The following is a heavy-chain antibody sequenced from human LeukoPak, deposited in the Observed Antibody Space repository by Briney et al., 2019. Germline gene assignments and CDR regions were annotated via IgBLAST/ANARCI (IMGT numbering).Heavy chain of an antibody. D-gene: IGHD3-10*01. J-gene: IGHJ6*03. V-gene: IGHV3-30*03. CDR1: GFTFSSYG. CDR3: ARVGGITMVRGVITLDYYYYYMDV. Sequence: GGSLRLSCAASGFTFSSYGMHWVRQAPGKGLEWVAVISYDGSNRYYADSVKGRFTISRDNSKNTLYLQMNSLRAEDTALYYCARVGGITMVRGVITLDYYYYYMDVWGKGTTVTISS. CDR2: ISYDGSNR.